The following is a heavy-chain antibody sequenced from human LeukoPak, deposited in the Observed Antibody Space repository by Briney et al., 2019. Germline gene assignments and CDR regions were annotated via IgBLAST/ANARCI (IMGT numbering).Heavy chain of an antibody. CDR3: ARGDWEPFWY. J-gene: IGHJ4*02. D-gene: IGHD1-26*01. CDR2: ISGDKGNT. V-gene: IGHV1-18*01. Sequence: ASVTVSCKAFGYTFTNYGITWVRRAPGQGLEWLGWISGDKGNTNYAQEVQGRVTMTTDTSTSTAYMELRSLRPDDTAVYFCARGDWEPFWYWGQGTLVTVSS. CDR1: GYTFTNYG.